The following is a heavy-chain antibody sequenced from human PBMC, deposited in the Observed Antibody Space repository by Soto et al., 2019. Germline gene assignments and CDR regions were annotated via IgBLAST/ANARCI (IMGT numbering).Heavy chain of an antibody. J-gene: IGHJ6*02. V-gene: IGHV3-30*03. D-gene: IGHD1-1*01. CDR2: TTYDGGSK. CDR3: AGALENPYFYYVLNV. CDR1: GFSFSSYG. Sequence: QGQLVESGGGVVQPGRSLRLSCAASGFSFSSYGLEWVRLAPGQGLEWVAATTYDGGSKHYVDSVKGRFTISRDNSKNTLDLQMNSLRFEDTATYYCAGALENPYFYYVLNVWGQGTTVTVSS.